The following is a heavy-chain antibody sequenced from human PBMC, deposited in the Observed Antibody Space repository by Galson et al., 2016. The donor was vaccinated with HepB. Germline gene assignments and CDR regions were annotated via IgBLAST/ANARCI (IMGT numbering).Heavy chain of an antibody. CDR1: GFTLSNHW. CDR2: IKQDGSAK. D-gene: IGHD3-22*01. V-gene: IGHV3-7*03. Sequence: SLRLSCAASGFTLSNHWMTWVRQAPGKGLEWVANIKQDGSAKFYVDSVKGRFVVSRDNAENSLFLQMNSLRAEDTAVYYCARLGDNSGYIDYWGQGILVTVSS. J-gene: IGHJ4*02. CDR3: ARLGDNSGYIDY.